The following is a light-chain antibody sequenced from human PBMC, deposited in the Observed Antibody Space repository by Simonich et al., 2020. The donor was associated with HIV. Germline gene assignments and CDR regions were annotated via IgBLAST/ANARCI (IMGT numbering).Light chain of an antibody. CDR1: SSDIGGYNF. CDR2: DVT. V-gene: IGLV2-14*03. CDR3: SSYTSSSTVV. Sequence: HSALTQPASVSGSPGQSIAISCTGTSSDIGGYNFVSWYQQHPGKAPKLIIYDVTKRPPGVSNRFSGSKSGNTASLTISGLQAEDEANYYCSSYTSSSTVVFGGGTKLTVL. J-gene: IGLJ2*01.